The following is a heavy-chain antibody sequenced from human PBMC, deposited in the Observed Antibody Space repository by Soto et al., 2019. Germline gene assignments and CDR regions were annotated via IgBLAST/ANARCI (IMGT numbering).Heavy chain of an antibody. V-gene: IGHV3-11*06. CDR3: ARDGTPYYYDSSGYAHGNWFDP. CDR2: ISSSSSYT. J-gene: IGHJ5*02. Sequence: PGGSLRLSCAASGFTFSDYYMSWIRQAPGKGLEWVSYISSSSSYTNYADSVKGRFTISRDNAKNSLYLQMNSLRAKDTAVYYCARDGTPYYYDSSGYAHGNWFDPWGQGTLVTVSS. D-gene: IGHD3-22*01. CDR1: GFTFSDYY.